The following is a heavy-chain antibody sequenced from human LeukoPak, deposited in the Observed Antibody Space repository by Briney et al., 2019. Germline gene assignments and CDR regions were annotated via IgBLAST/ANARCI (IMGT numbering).Heavy chain of an antibody. J-gene: IGHJ4*02. CDR3: ARGYFYDSSGYYGNLDY. V-gene: IGHV3-20*04. D-gene: IGHD3-22*01. Sequence: GGSLRLSCAASGFTFDEYGMNSVRQAPGKGLEWVSGINWNGGSTGYADAVKGRFTIHRDNANKSLYLQMHSLRAEDTALYYCARGYFYDSSGYYGNLDYWGQGTLVTVSS. CDR2: INWNGGST. CDR1: GFTFDEYG.